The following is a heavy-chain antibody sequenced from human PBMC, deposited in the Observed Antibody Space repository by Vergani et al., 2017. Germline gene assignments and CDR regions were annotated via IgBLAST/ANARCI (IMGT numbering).Heavy chain of an antibody. CDR3: ALYVVKPNSNWFDP. CDR1: GYAFTSHH. Sequence: QVQLVQSGAEVKKPGASVKVSCKASGYAFTSHHLQWVRQAPGQGFEWMGIINPSDGTTSYAQRFQGRVTLTRDTSTSTVYMELRSLRSDDTAIDYCALYVVKPNSNWFDPWGQGTLVSVSS. D-gene: IGHD4-23*01. V-gene: IGHV1-46*01. CDR2: INPSDGTT. J-gene: IGHJ5*02.